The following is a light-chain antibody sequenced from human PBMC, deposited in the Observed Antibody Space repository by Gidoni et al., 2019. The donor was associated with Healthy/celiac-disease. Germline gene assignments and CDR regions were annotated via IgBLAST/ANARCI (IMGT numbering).Light chain of an antibody. Sequence: DIQMTQCPSSLSASVGDRVTITCQASHDISNYLNWYQQKPGKAPKLLIYDASNLETGVPSRFSGSGSGTDFTFTISSLQPEDIATYYCQQYGNLPPAITFGQGTRLEIK. CDR1: HDISNY. CDR3: QQYGNLPPAIT. CDR2: DAS. V-gene: IGKV1-33*01. J-gene: IGKJ5*01.